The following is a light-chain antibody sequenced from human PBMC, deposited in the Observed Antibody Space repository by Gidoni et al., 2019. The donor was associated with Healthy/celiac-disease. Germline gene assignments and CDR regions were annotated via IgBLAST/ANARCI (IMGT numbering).Light chain of an antibody. CDR1: QSVSSY. CDR2: DAS. Sequence: EIVLTQSPATLSLSPGERATISCRASQSVSSYLAWYQQKPGQAPRLLIYDASNRATGIPARFSGSGSGTDFTLTISSLEPEDFAVYYCQQRSNWPGTFXQXTKLEIK. CDR3: QQRSNWPGT. J-gene: IGKJ2*01. V-gene: IGKV3-11*01.